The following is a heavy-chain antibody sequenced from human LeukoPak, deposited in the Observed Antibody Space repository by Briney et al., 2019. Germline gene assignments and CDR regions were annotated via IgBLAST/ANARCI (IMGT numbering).Heavy chain of an antibody. V-gene: IGHV4-39*01. Sequence: PSETLSLTCTVSGGSISSSSYYWGWIRQPPGKGLEWIGSTYYSGSTYYNPSLKSRVTISVDTSKNQFSLKLSSVTAADTAVYYCACGQQWLPTHYDYWGQETLVTVSS. CDR1: GGSISSSSYY. J-gene: IGHJ4*02. CDR3: ACGQQWLPTHYDY. CDR2: TYYSGST. D-gene: IGHD6-19*01.